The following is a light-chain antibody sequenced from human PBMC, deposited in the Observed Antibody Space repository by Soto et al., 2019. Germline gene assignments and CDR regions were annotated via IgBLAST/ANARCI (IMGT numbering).Light chain of an antibody. J-gene: IGKJ1*01. CDR1: QSISNW. CDR3: QQYNTYSRT. V-gene: IGKV1-5*01. CDR2: HAS. Sequence: DIQMPQSPSTLPASVGARVPITCRASQSISNWLAWYQQKPGTAPKVLIYHASNLQSGVPSRFSGSGSGTEFTLTISSLQPDDFATYYCQQYNTYSRTCGQGTKVDIK.